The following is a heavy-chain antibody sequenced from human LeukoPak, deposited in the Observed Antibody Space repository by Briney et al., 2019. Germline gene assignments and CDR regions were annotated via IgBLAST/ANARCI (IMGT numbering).Heavy chain of an antibody. J-gene: IGHJ4*02. CDR3: ARENEGWGLPLDY. CDR1: GFTVSSNY. V-gene: IGHV3-66*01. D-gene: IGHD3-16*01. CDR2: IYSGGNI. Sequence: GGSLRLSCAASGFTVSSNYMSWVRQAPGKGLEWVSVIYSGGNIHYADSVKGRFTISRDNSKNTLYLQMSSLRVEDTAVYYCARENEGWGLPLDYWGQGTLVTVSS.